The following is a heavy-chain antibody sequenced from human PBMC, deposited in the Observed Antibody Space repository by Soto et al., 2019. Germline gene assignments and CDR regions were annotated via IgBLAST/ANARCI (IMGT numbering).Heavy chain of an antibody. J-gene: IGHJ6*02. CDR3: ARACKMAGRRECYYFGMDV. Sequence: PSETLSLTCTVSGGSISSADYYWSWVRQPPGRGLEWIGYIYYSGSTYYNPSLKSRVTISVDTSKNQFSLTLSSVTAADTAEYYCARACKMAGRRECYYFGMDVWGQGTPVTVSS. V-gene: IGHV4-30-4*01. CDR2: IYYSGST. CDR1: GGSISSADYY. D-gene: IGHD6-6*01.